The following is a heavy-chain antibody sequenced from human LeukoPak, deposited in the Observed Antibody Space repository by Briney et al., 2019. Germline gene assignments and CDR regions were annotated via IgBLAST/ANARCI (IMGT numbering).Heavy chain of an antibody. J-gene: IGHJ4*02. V-gene: IGHV3-30*02. D-gene: IGHD3-22*01. CDR2: IRYDGSNK. Sequence: GGSLRLSCAASGFTFSSYGMHWVRQAPGKGLEWVAFIRYDGSNKYYADSVKGRFTISRDNSKNTLYLQMNSLRAEDTAVYYCAKDAGYYYDSSGPGGYWGQGTLVTVSS. CDR1: GFTFSSYG. CDR3: AKDAGYYYDSSGPGGY.